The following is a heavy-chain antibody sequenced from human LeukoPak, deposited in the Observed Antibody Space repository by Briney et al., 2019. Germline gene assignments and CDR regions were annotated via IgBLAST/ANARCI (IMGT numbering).Heavy chain of an antibody. V-gene: IGHV1-2*02. CDR2: INPNSGGT. J-gene: IGHJ4*02. CDR1: GYTFTSYY. Sequence: ASVTVSCKASGYTFTSYYMHWVRQAPGQGLEWMGWINPNSGGTNYAQKFQGRVTITRDTSISTAYMELSRLRSDDTAVYYCARRGLAAAGLYYFDYWGQGTLVTVSS. CDR3: ARRGLAAAGLYYFDY. D-gene: IGHD6-13*01.